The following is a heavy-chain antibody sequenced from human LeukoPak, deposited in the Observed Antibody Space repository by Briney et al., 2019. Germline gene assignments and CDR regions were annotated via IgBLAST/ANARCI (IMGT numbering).Heavy chain of an antibody. CDR1: GFTFSSYA. CDR2: ISSSSSYI. V-gene: IGHV3-21*01. Sequence: PGGSLRLSCAASGFTFSSYAMTWVRQAPGKGLEWVSSISSSSSYIYYADSVKGRFTISRDNAKNSLYLQMNSLRAEDTAVYYCAREIGCCSSTSCGWGYYYYGMDVWGQGTTVTVSS. D-gene: IGHD2-2*01. J-gene: IGHJ6*02. CDR3: AREIGCCSSTSCGWGYYYYGMDV.